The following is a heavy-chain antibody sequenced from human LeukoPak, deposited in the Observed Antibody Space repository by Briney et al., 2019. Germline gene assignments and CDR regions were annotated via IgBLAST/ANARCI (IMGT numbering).Heavy chain of an antibody. D-gene: IGHD2-8*01. Sequence: GSLRLSCAAPGINFRGPWMPWVRQNSGKGLVWVADINGDGTATNYAGSVKGRFTISRDNAKNTLYLQMNTLRAEDTAVYYCAKDKWWGASDHWGQGSLVTVSS. CDR3: AKDKWWGASDH. CDR2: INGDGTAT. CDR1: GINFRGPW. J-gene: IGHJ4*02. V-gene: IGHV3-74*01.